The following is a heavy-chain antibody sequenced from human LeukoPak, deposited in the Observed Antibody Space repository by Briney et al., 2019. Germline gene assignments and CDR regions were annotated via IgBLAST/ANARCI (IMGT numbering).Heavy chain of an antibody. CDR1: GGSIITNDYW. J-gene: IGHJ4*02. CDR3: ARHSRTYYNGSGRSIDY. D-gene: IGHD3-10*01. V-gene: IGHV4-39*01. Sequence: SETLSLTCVVSGGSIITNDYWWGWIRQPPGKGLEWIGTIDHAGTTFYNVSLKSRVTISVDTPNNQFSLRLNSVGAADTAVYYCARHSRTYYNGSGRSIDYWGQGTLVIVS. CDR2: IDHAGTT.